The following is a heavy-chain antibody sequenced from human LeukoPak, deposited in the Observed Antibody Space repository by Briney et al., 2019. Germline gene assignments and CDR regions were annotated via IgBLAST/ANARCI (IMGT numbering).Heavy chain of an antibody. V-gene: IGHV1-58*01. CDR1: RFTFSSPT. CDR3: AVARGLTDPLDF. J-gene: IGHJ4*02. Sequence: ASVKVSCKASRFTFSSPTVQWVRQARGQRLEWIGWIVVGGGYTNYAQKFQERVTFTGDMSTGTVYMELSSLRSEDTAVYYCAVARGLTDPLDFWGQGTLVTVSS. CDR2: IVVGGGYT. D-gene: IGHD3-10*01.